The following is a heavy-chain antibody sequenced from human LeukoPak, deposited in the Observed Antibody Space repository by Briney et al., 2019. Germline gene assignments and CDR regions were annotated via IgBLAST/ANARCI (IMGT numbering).Heavy chain of an antibody. CDR2: ISGSGGST. CDR1: GFIFSNYA. V-gene: IGHV3-23*01. Sequence: GGSLRLSCAASGFIFSNYAMSWVRQAPGKGLEWVSAISGSGGSTYYADSVKGQFTISRDNSKNTLYLQMNNLRAEDTAVYYCAKAMVRGVLNYMDVWGKGTTVTVSS. D-gene: IGHD3-10*01. J-gene: IGHJ6*03. CDR3: AKAMVRGVLNYMDV.